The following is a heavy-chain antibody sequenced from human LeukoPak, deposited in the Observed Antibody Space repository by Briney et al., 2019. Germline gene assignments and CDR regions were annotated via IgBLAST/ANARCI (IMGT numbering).Heavy chain of an antibody. V-gene: IGHV4-59*08. CDR1: GGSINNYY. J-gene: IGHJ6*03. D-gene: IGHD2-15*01. CDR2: IHYSGST. Sequence: SETLSLTCTVSGGSINNYYWSWIRQPPGKGLEWIGYIHYSGSTNYNPSLKSRVTISVDTSKNQFSLKLNSVTAADTAVYYCASFYCSGGSCYQYFSYYYMDVWGKGTTVTISS. CDR3: ASFYCSGGSCYQYFSYYYMDV.